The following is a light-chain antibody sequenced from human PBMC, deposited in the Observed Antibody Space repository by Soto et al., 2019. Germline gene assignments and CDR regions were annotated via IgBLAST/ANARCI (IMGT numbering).Light chain of an antibody. J-gene: IGKJ4*01. Sequence: DIQMTQSPSSVSASVGDRVTITCRASQDISSWLAWYQQKPGKAPKLLIYAASSLESGVPSRFSGSASGTDFTLTINALQPEDFATYYCQQTSIFPLTFGGGTKVEIK. CDR3: QQTSIFPLT. CDR1: QDISSW. CDR2: AAS. V-gene: IGKV1-12*01.